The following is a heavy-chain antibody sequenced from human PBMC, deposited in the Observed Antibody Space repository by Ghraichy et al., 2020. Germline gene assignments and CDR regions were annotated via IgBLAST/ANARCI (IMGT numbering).Heavy chain of an antibody. CDR1: GGSFSGYY. CDR3: ARSPYSSSWYGLSWFDP. D-gene: IGHD6-13*01. J-gene: IGHJ5*02. CDR2: INHSGST. V-gene: IGHV4-34*01. Sequence: SETLSLTCAVYGGSFSGYYWSWIRQPPGKGLEWIGEINHSGSTNYNPSIKSRVTISVDTSKNQFSLKLSSVTAADTAVYYCARSPYSSSWYGLSWFDPWGQGTLVTVSS.